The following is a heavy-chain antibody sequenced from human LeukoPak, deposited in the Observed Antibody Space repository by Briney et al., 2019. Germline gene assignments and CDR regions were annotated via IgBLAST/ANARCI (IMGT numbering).Heavy chain of an antibody. CDR1: GGSFSGYY. J-gene: IGHJ4*02. CDR2: INHSGST. Sequence: PSETLSLTCAVYGGSFSGYYWSWIRQPPGKGLEWIGEINHSGSTNYNPSLKSRVTISVDTSKNQFSLKVNSVTAADTAVYYCARGEAGALNSWGQGTLVTVSS. V-gene: IGHV4-34*01. D-gene: IGHD4/OR15-4a*01. CDR3: ARGEAGALNS.